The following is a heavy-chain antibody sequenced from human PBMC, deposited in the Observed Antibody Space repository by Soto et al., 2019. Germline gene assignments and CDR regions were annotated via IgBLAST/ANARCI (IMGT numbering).Heavy chain of an antibody. J-gene: IGHJ6*02. D-gene: IGHD7-27*01. Sequence: SVKVSCKASGDPFGSNAIHWVRQAPGQGLEWMGGIIPMFPTTNYAQKFQGRVTITADESTSTAYMELSSLRSEDTAVYYCAIVGMRSYDYYYGMDVWGQGTTVTVSS. CDR2: IIPMFPTT. CDR3: AIVGMRSYDYYYGMDV. V-gene: IGHV1-69*13. CDR1: GDPFGSNA.